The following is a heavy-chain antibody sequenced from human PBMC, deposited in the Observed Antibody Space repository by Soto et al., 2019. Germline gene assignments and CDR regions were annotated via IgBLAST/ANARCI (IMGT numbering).Heavy chain of an antibody. V-gene: IGHV3-23*01. J-gene: IGHJ4*02. D-gene: IGHD5-12*01. Sequence: GGTLRLSCSASVFTFSSYALSWVRQAPGKGLAWVSAISGSGGSTYYADSVKGRFTISRDNSKNTLYLQMNSLRAEDTAVYSCASSGWLQFLDYWGQGTLVTVSS. CDR1: VFTFSSYA. CDR3: ASSGWLQFLDY. CDR2: ISGSGGST.